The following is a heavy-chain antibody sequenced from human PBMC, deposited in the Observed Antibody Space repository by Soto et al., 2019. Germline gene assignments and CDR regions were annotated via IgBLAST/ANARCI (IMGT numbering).Heavy chain of an antibody. CDR2: MKSWTHGGRL. J-gene: IGHJ4*02. Sequence: EVPLVESGGALLKPGDSLTLSCTASGFTFNSAWMTWVRQAPGKGLEWVGRMKSWTHGGRLDTAPPGKGIFTISRDASKNTFYLQMNSRTSEDTAVYYCTTWRREKSCTSVSCYGDGAYWGQGTLVTVSS. V-gene: IGHV3-15*02. CDR1: GFTFNSAW. D-gene: IGHD2-2*01. CDR3: TTWRREKSCTSVSCYGDGAY.